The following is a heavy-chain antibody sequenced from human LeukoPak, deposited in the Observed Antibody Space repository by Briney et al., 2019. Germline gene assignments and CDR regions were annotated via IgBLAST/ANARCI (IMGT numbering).Heavy chain of an antibody. CDR1: GFTFSHYG. CDR3: AKDAQRGFDYSNSLEY. J-gene: IGHJ4*02. CDR2: IWNDGSDK. V-gene: IGHV3-33*06. Sequence: PGRSLRLSCVASGFTFSHYGMHWVHQSPGKGLEWVAVIWNDGSDKYYADSVKGRFSISRDNSRKTVYLHMDSLRAEDTALYYCAKDAQRGFDYSNSLEYWGQGTLVTVS. D-gene: IGHD4-11*01.